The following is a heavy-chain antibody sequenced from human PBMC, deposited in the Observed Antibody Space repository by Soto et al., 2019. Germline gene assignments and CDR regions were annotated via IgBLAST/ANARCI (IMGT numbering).Heavy chain of an antibody. CDR2: IYWDDDK. J-gene: IGHJ6*03. D-gene: IGHD6-6*01. Sequence: SGPTLVKPTQTLTLTCTFSGFSLSTSGVGVGWIRQPPGKALEWLALIYWDDDKRYSPSLKSRLTITKDTSKNQVVLTMTNMDPVDTATYYCAHRGLDYSSSSGYYYYYMDVWGKGTTVTVSS. V-gene: IGHV2-5*02. CDR3: AHRGLDYSSSSGYYYYYMDV. CDR1: GFSLSTSGVG.